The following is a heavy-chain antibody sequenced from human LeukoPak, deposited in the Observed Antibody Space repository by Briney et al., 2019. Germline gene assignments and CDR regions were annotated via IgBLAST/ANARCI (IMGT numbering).Heavy chain of an antibody. Sequence: SETLSLTCAVSGGSISSGGYSWSWIRQPPGKGLEWIGYIYHSGSTYYNPSLKSRVTISVDRSKNQFSLKLSSATAADTAVYYCARVVLWFGEPPVGWFDPWGQGTLVTVSS. V-gene: IGHV4-30-2*01. CDR3: ARVVLWFGEPPVGWFDP. D-gene: IGHD3-10*01. CDR2: IYHSGST. J-gene: IGHJ5*02. CDR1: GGSISSGGYS.